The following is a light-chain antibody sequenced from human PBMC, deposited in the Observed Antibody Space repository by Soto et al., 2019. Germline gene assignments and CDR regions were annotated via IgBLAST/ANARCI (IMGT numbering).Light chain of an antibody. CDR2: GAS. V-gene: IGKV3-20*01. CDR1: QTVGSSY. Sequence: EIVLTQSPGTLSLSPGERATLSCRASQTVGSSYLAWYQQKPGQAPRLLIYGASSRATGIPDRFTGSGSGTDFTLSISRLEPEDFAVYYCQQDARSPYTFGQGTQLEIK. CDR3: QQDARSPYT. J-gene: IGKJ2*01.